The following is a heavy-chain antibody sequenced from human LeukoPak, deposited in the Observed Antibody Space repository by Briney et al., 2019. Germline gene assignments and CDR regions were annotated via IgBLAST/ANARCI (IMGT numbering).Heavy chain of an antibody. CDR3: ARLYGSGSYYNVHHYYYMDV. J-gene: IGHJ6*03. CDR2: IRSYSSYI. Sequence: GGSLRLSCAASGFTFDTYNFNCVRQAPGKGLEWVATIRSYSSYIHYADSVKGRFIISRDDAKNTLYLQISSLRAEDTAVYYCARLYGSGSYYNVHHYYYMDVWGKGTTVIIS. D-gene: IGHD3-10*01. V-gene: IGHV3-21*01. CDR1: GFTFDTYN.